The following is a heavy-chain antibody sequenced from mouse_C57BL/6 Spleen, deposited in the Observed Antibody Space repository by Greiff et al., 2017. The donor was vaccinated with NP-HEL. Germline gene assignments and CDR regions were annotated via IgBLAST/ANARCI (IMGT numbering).Heavy chain of an antibody. J-gene: IGHJ2*01. D-gene: IGHD1-1*01. CDR3: TAYYYGKDY. CDR1: GFNITDDY. V-gene: IGHV14-4*01. Sequence: VQLQQSGAELVRPGASVKLSCTASGFNITDDYMHWVKQRPAQGLEWIGWIDPANVDTEYASKFQGKATITADTSSNTAYLQLSSLTSEGTAVYYCTAYYYGKDYWGQGTTLTVSS. CDR2: IDPANVDT.